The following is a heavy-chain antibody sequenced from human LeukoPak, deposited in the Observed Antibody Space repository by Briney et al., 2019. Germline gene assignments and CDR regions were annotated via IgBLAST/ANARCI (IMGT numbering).Heavy chain of an antibody. CDR1: GFTVSSNY. J-gene: IGHJ4*02. D-gene: IGHD2-21*02. CDR3: AKALVVVTAIGSY. Sequence: PGGSLRLSCAASGFTVSSNYMSWVRQAPGKGLEWVSVIYSGGSTYYADSVKGRFTISRDNSKNTLYLQMNSLRAEDTAVYYCAKALVVVTAIGSYWGQGTLVTVSS. V-gene: IGHV3-66*01. CDR2: IYSGGST.